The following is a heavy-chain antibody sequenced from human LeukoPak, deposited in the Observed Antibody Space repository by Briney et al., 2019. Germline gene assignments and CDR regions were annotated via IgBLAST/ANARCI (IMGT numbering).Heavy chain of an antibody. Sequence: GGSLRLSCAASGFTFSNAWMSWVRQAPGKGLEWVGRIKSKTDGGTTDYAAPVKARFTISRDDSKSTLYLQMNSLKTEDTAVYYCTTRRYDFWKGGPTNVWGQGTTVTVSS. V-gene: IGHV3-15*01. J-gene: IGHJ6*02. D-gene: IGHD3-3*01. CDR1: GFTFSNAW. CDR2: IKSKTDGGTT. CDR3: TTRRYDFWKGGPTNV.